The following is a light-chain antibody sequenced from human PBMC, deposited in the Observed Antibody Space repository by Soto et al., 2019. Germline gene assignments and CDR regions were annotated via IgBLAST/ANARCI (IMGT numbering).Light chain of an antibody. V-gene: IGKV3-15*01. CDR3: QQYNAWPLT. J-gene: IGKJ4*01. CDR2: GAS. Sequence: EVVMTQSPATLSVSQGERATLACKASQSVSSSLAWYQQNPGQAPRLLVYGASTRAAGIPARFSGSGSGTEFTLTINSLQSEDSAVCYCQQYNAWPLTFGGGTKVEIK. CDR1: QSVSSS.